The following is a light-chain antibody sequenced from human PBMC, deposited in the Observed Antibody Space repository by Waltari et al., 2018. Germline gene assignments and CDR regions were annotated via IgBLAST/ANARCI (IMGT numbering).Light chain of an antibody. CDR3: ETWHSNTQV. CDR2: LEGSGSY. J-gene: IGLJ2*01. Sequence: QPVLTQSSSASAALGSSVKLTCTLSSGHSSYIIAWHQQQPGKAPRYLMKLEGSGSYSKGSGVPDRFSGSSSVADRYLIISNIQSEDEADYYCETWHSNTQVFGGGTKLTVL. CDR1: SGHSSYI. V-gene: IGLV4-60*03.